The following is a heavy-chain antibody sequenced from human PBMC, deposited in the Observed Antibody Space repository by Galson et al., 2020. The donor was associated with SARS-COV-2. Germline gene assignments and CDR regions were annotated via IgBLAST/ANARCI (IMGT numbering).Heavy chain of an antibody. CDR1: GFSFSNYG. Sequence: GGSLRLSCSASGFSFSNYGMHWVRQGPGKGLEWVAFIRYDGKNESYAASVKGRFSISRDNVQSMLYLQMNTLRREDTAVYYCARDFWSGISMARLDPWGQGILVTVSS. J-gene: IGHJ5*01. D-gene: IGHD3-3*01. CDR3: ARDFWSGISMARLDP. V-gene: IGHV3-30*02. CDR2: IRYDGKNE.